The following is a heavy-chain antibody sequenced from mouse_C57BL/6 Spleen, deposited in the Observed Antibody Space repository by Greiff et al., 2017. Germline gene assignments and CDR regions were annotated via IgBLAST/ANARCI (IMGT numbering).Heavy chain of an antibody. Sequence: DVQLQESGPGLVKPSQSLSLTCSVTGYSITSGYYWNWIRQFPGNKLEWMGYISYDGSNNYNPSLKNRISITRDTSKNQFFLKLNSVTTEDTATYYCARDPHYCGSSYEYFDVWGTGTTVTVSS. V-gene: IGHV3-6*01. CDR1: GYSITSGYY. J-gene: IGHJ1*03. D-gene: IGHD1-1*01. CDR2: ISYDGSN. CDR3: ARDPHYCGSSYEYFDV.